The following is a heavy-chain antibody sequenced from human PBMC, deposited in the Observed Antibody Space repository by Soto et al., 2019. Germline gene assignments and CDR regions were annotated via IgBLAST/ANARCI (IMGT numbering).Heavy chain of an antibody. CDR2: IIPIFGTA. D-gene: IGHD3-10*01. Sequence: SVKVSCKASGGTFSSYAISWVRQAPGQGLEWMGGIIPIFGTANYAQKFQGRVTITADESTSTAYMELSSLRSEDTAVYYCARGPYGSGRGLGYYCYGMDVWGQGTTVTVSS. V-gene: IGHV1-69*13. CDR1: GGTFSSYA. J-gene: IGHJ6*01. CDR3: ARGPYGSGRGLGYYCYGMDV.